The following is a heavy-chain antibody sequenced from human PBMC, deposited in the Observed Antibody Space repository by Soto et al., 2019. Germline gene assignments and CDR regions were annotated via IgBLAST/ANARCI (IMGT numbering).Heavy chain of an antibody. V-gene: IGHV5-51*01. CDR1: GYSFTSYW. CDR3: ARQTYYYGSGSYGNAFDI. D-gene: IGHD3-10*01. J-gene: IGHJ3*02. Sequence: LKISCKGSGYSFTSYWIGWVRQMPGKGLEWMGIIYPGDSDTRHSPSFQGQVTISADKSISTAYLQWSSLKASDTAMYYCARQTYYYGSGSYGNAFDIWGQGTMVTVSS. CDR2: IYPGDSDT.